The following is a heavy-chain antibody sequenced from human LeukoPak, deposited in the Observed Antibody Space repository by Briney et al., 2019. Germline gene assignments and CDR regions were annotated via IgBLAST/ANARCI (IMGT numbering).Heavy chain of an antibody. J-gene: IGHJ4*02. D-gene: IGHD2-8*01. V-gene: IGHV4-39*01. CDR2: IYYTGST. CDR3: ARHVHPPVNGMDY. Sequence: PSEILSLTCTVSSGSISGDTSYWGWIRQPPGKGLEWIASIYYTGSTYYSPSLRSRVTISVDTSKNQFFLKLNSLTAADTAVYYCARHVHPPVNGMDYWGQGTLVAVSS. CDR1: SGSISGDTSY.